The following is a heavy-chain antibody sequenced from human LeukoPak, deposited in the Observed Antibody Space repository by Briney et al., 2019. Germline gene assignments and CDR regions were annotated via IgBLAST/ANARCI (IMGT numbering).Heavy chain of an antibody. D-gene: IGHD2-15*01. CDR3: ARGPSYCCGGSCLSFYYYYYMNV. J-gene: IGHJ6*03. CDR2: INHSGST. V-gene: IGHV4-34*01. CDR1: GGSFSSYY. Sequence: PSETLSLTCAVYGGSFSSYYWSWIRQPPGKGLEWIGEINHSGSTNYNPSLKSRVTISVDASKNQFSLKLSSVTAADTAVYYCARGPSYCCGGSCLSFYYYYYMNVWGKGTTVTVSS.